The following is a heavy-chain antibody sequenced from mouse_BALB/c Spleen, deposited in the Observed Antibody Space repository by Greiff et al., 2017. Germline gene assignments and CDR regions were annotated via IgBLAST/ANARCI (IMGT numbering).Heavy chain of an antibody. V-gene: IGHV1-87*01. J-gene: IGHJ1*01. CDR2: IYPGDGDT. CDR1: GYTFTSYW. CDR3: ARGYYPYWYFDV. D-gene: IGHD2-3*01. Sequence: QVQLQQSGAELARPGASVKLSCKASGYTFTSYWMQWVKQRPGQGLEWIRAIYPGDGDTRYTQKFKGKATLTADKSSSTAYMQLSSLASEDSAVYYCARGYYPYWYFDVWGAGTTVTVSS.